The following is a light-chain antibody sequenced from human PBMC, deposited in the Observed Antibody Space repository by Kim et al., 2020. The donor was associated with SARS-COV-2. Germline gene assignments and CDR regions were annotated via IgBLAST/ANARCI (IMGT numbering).Light chain of an antibody. V-gene: IGKV3-20*01. CDR1: QSIPSNY. J-gene: IGKJ3*01. CDR2: GAS. Sequence: EIVLTQSPGTLSLSPGERATLSCRASQSIPSNYLTWYQQKPGQAPRVLIYGASSRATAIPDRFSGSGSGTDFTLTISRLEPEDFAVYYCQHFINSVVTFTFGPGTKVDIK. CDR3: QHFINSVVTFT.